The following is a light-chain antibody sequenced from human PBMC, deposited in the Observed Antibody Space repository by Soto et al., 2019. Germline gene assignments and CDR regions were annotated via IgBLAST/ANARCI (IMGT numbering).Light chain of an antibody. J-gene: IGLJ2*01. CDR2: QDD. Sequence: SYELTQPPSVSVSPGQTASITCSGDKLGDKYSCWYQQKPGQSPVVVIYQDDKRPSGIPERFSGSNSGNTATLTISGTQTMDEADYYCHTWDSSTVVFGGGTKLTVL. CDR3: HTWDSSTVV. CDR1: KLGDKY. V-gene: IGLV3-1*01.